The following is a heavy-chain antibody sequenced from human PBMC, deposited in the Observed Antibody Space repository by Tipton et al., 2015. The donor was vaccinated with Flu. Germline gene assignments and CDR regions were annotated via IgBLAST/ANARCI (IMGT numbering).Heavy chain of an antibody. D-gene: IGHD3-10*01. V-gene: IGHV4-4*07. Sequence: TLSLTCTVSGGSISSYSWSWIRQPAGKGLEWIGRMHTSGSTNFNSSLKSRVTMSVDTSKNQFSLNLTSVTAADTALYYCAREDGSLGRALDIWGQGTKVTVCS. CDR3: AREDGSLGRALDI. CDR2: MHTSGST. CDR1: GGSISSYS. J-gene: IGHJ3*02.